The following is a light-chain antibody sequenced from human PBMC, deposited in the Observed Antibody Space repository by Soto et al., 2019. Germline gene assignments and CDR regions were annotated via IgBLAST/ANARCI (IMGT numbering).Light chain of an antibody. CDR2: DVS. J-gene: IGLJ2*01. CDR3: SSYTISSTLYVL. CDR1: TSDVGGYNY. V-gene: IGLV2-14*01. Sequence: QSALTQPASVSGSPGQSITMSCTGTTSDVGGYNYVSWYQQHPGKAPKLMIYDVSNRPSGVSNRFSGSKSGNTASLTISGLQAEDEADYYCSSYTISSTLYVLFGGGTKLTVL.